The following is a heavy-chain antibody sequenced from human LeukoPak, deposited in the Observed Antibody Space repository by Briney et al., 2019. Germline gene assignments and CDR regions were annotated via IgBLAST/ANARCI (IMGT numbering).Heavy chain of an antibody. J-gene: IGHJ6*02. D-gene: IGHD3-22*01. CDR2: IIPIFGTA. CDR1: GDTFSSYA. V-gene: IGHV1-69*01. Sequence: VKVSCKASGDTFSSYAISWVRQAPGQGLEWMGGIIPIFGTANYAQKFQGRVTITADESTSTAYMELSSLRSEDTAVYYCARNYYDSSGYSPGYGMDVWGQGTTVTVSS. CDR3: ARNYYDSSGYSPGYGMDV.